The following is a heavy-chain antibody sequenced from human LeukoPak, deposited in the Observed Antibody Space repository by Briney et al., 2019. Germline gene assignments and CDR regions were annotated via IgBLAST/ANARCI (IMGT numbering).Heavy chain of an antibody. Sequence: GGSLRFSCAASGFTSSNYAMSWVRQAPGKGLESVSGTSGGGGDTSYADSVKGRFTISRDNSKNTLYLHMNSLRAEDTAVYYCARDKSSSGYSYGNWGQGTLVTVSS. CDR3: ARDKSSSGYSYGN. J-gene: IGHJ4*02. V-gene: IGHV3-23*01. CDR1: GFTSSNYA. D-gene: IGHD5-18*01. CDR2: TSGGGGDT.